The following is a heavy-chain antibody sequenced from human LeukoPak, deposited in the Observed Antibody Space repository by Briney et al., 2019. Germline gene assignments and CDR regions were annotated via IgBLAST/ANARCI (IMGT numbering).Heavy chain of an antibody. CDR2: IGSSSSYI. Sequence: PGGSLRLSCAASGFTFSSYPMNWVRQAPGEGLEWVSSIGSSSSYIYYADSVKGRFTISRDNAKNSLYLQMNSLRAEDTAVYYCARGEDSGFDPWGQGTLVTVSS. J-gene: IGHJ5*02. V-gene: IGHV3-21*01. CDR1: GFTFSSYP. D-gene: IGHD5-12*01. CDR3: ARGEDSGFDP.